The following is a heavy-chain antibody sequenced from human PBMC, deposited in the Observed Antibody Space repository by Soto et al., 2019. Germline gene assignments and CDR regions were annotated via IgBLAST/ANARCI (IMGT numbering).Heavy chain of an antibody. V-gene: IGHV3-49*04. CDR1: GFTFGGYS. J-gene: IGHJ4*02. D-gene: IGHD1-26*01. CDR3: ARYRGASDLTDFDS. CDR2: IRGKAYGGTT. Sequence: EVQLVESGGGLLQPGRSLRLSCTTSGFTFGGYSLSWVRQAPGRGLEWVGSIRGKAYGGTTEYAASVKGRFTISRDDSKSTAYLQMNRLKTEDTAFYYCARYRGASDLTDFDSWGQGTLVTVAS.